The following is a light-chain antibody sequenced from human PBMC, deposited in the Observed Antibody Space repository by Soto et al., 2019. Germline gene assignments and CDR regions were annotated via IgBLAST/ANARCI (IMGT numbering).Light chain of an antibody. CDR1: QTLSSRH. CDR2: GSS. CDR3: QQYGYSRT. J-gene: IGKJ1*01. Sequence: VLTQSPGTLSLSPGERATLSCRASQTLSSRHLACYQKTPGQAPRLLIYGSSSRATDIPDRFSGSGSGTDFTLTISTLEPEDFAIYYCQQYGYSRTFGQGTKVDIK. V-gene: IGKV3-20*01.